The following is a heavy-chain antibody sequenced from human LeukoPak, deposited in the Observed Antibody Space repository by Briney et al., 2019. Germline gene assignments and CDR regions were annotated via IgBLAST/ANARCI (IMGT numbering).Heavy chain of an antibody. Sequence: ASETLSLTCTVSGGYISSYYWSCIRQPPGKGLEWIGYIYYSGNTNYNPSLKSRLTMSADRSRNQFSLKLNSVTAADTAVYYCARINWNYFDYWGQGILVTVSS. CDR1: GGYISSYY. J-gene: IGHJ4*02. V-gene: IGHV4-59*08. D-gene: IGHD1-1*01. CDR3: ARINWNYFDY. CDR2: IYYSGNT.